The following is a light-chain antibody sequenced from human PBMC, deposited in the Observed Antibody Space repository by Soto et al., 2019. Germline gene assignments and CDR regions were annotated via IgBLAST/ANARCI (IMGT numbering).Light chain of an antibody. CDR3: QQYGSSPIT. Sequence: EIVLTQSPDTLSLSPWERVTLSCRASQTVIRNYLAWHQQKPGQAPRFLIYGASSRATGIPDRFSGSGSGTDFTLTISRLEPGDFAVYYCQQYGSSPITFGQGTRLEIK. J-gene: IGKJ5*01. CDR1: QTVIRNY. V-gene: IGKV3-20*01. CDR2: GAS.